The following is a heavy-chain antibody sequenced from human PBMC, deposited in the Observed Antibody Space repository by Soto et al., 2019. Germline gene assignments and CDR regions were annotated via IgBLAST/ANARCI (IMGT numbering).Heavy chain of an antibody. CDR2: INHSGST. CDR1: GGSFSGYY. D-gene: IGHD2-15*01. CDR3: ARGRYCSGGSCYRYFDY. Sequence: SETLSLTCAVYGGSFSGYYWSWIRQPPGKGLEWIGEINHSGSTNYSPSLKSRVTISVDTSKNQFSLKLSSVTAADTAVYYCARGRYCSGGSCYRYFDYWGQGTLVTVS. J-gene: IGHJ4*02. V-gene: IGHV4-34*01.